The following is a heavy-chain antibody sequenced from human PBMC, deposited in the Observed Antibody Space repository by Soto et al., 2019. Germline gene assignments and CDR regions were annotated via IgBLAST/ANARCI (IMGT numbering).Heavy chain of an antibody. CDR2: IKEKGNKK. Sequence: GSLRLSCAASGFTFSSYWMSWVRQAPGKGLEWVANIKEKGNKKYYADSVKGRFTISRDNAKNSLYLQMNSLRAEDTAVYYCARDRYGDYIFDYWGQGTLVTVSS. V-gene: IGHV3-7*01. J-gene: IGHJ4*02. CDR3: ARDRYGDYIFDY. D-gene: IGHD4-17*01. CDR1: GFTFSSYW.